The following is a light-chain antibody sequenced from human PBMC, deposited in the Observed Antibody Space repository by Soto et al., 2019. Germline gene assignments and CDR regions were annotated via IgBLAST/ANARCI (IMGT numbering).Light chain of an antibody. CDR1: QTIGTT. Sequence: DIQMTQYPSSLSASVGDRVTITCRASQTIGTTLNWYQRKPGKAPHLLIYAASNLQSGVPSRFSDSGSRTDFTLIISSLQPEDSATYYCQQRYTTPLFTFGPGTKVDI. CDR3: QQRYTTPLFT. CDR2: AAS. J-gene: IGKJ3*01. V-gene: IGKV1-39*01.